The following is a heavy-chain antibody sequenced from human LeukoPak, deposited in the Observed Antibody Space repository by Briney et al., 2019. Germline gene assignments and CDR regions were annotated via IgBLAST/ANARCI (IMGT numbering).Heavy chain of an antibody. J-gene: IGHJ6*03. D-gene: IGHD3-10*01. V-gene: IGHV1-69*13. Sequence: SVKVSCKASGYTFTGYYMHWVRQAPGQGLEWMGGFIPLLRAANYAQEFQDRVTISAVESTSTAYMQLSSLRSEDTAVYFCARVITIGQPPYYYYMDVWGKGTTVTVSS. CDR1: GYTFTGYY. CDR3: ARVITIGQPPYYYYMDV. CDR2: FIPLLRAA.